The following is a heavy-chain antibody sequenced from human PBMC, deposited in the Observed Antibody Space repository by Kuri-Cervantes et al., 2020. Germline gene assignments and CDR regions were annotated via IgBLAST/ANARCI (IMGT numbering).Heavy chain of an antibody. J-gene: IGHJ4*02. D-gene: IGHD3-10*01. CDR3: ARDLRQYYYGSGSYGDY. V-gene: IGHV3-30*03. CDR1: GFTFSSFG. Sequence: GESLKISCAAPGFTFSSFGMHWVRQAPGKGLEWVAVISYDGSNKYYADSVKGRFTISRDNSKNSLYLQMNSLRAEDTAVYYCARDLRQYYYGSGSYGDYWGQGTLVTVSS. CDR2: ISYDGSNK.